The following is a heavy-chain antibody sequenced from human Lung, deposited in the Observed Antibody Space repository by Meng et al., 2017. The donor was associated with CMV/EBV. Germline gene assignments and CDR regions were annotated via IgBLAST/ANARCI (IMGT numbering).Heavy chain of an antibody. Sequence: GGSXRLXCEASGFIFSYYWMHWVRQVPGKGLEWVVNINQDGSERNYVDSVKGRFTISRDNAKNSLYLQMNSLRVEDTAIYYCTANDRERPGSYGGQGTLVTVSS. CDR2: INQDGSER. D-gene: IGHD1-1*01. V-gene: IGHV3-7*01. J-gene: IGHJ4*02. CDR1: GFIFSYYW. CDR3: TANDRERPGSY.